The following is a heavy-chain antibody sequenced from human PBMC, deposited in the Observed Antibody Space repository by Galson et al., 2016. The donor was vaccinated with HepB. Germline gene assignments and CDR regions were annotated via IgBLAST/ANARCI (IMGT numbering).Heavy chain of an antibody. D-gene: IGHD2-21*01. J-gene: IGHJ4*02. CDR2: ISYHGSAE. CDR1: GFTLTNYG. Sequence: SLRLSCAASGFTLTNYGMHWVRQAPGKGLEWVAMISYHGSAEYYADSVKGRFTISRDNSENTMYLQMSSLRTEDTAVYYCAKDLWINKWTNYFDYWGQGTLVTVSS. V-gene: IGHV3-30*18. CDR3: AKDLWINKWTNYFDY.